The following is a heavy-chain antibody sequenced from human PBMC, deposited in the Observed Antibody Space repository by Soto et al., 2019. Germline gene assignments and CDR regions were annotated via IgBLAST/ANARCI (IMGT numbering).Heavy chain of an antibody. CDR2: VNPKTGNT. Sequence: QVQLVQSGSEVKKPGASVKVSCKASGYTFTNYDLHWVRQASGQGLEWMGWVNPKTGNTAYAQKFQGRVTMSRDTSVTAAYMALSSLTSEDTAVYFCASSDCGDVAYWGQGTRVTVSS. D-gene: IGHD4-17*01. CDR3: ASSDCGDVAY. CDR1: GYTFTNYD. J-gene: IGHJ4*02. V-gene: IGHV1-8*01.